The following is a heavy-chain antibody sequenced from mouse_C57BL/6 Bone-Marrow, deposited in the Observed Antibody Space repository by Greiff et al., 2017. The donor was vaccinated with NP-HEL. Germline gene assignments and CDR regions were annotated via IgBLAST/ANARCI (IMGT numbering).Heavy chain of an antibody. Sequence: VQLKQSGPELVKPGASVKISCKASGYTFTDYYMNWVKQSHGKSLEWIGDINPNNGGTSYNQKFKGKATLTVDKSSSTAYMELRSLTSEDSAVYYCASPPPFAYWGQGTLVTVSA. J-gene: IGHJ3*01. CDR2: INPNNGGT. CDR1: GYTFTDYY. CDR3: ASPPPFAY. V-gene: IGHV1-26*01.